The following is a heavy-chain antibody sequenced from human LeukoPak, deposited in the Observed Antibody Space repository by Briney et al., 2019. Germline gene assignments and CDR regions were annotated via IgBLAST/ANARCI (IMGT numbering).Heavy chain of an antibody. Sequence: AGGSLRLSCAASGFTFSSYGMHWVRQAPGKGLEWVAVIWYDGSNKYYADSVKGRFTISRDNSKNTLYLQMNSLRAEDTAVYYCAKGILGYSYGYGGPPVDYWGQGTLVTVSS. J-gene: IGHJ4*02. D-gene: IGHD5-18*01. CDR3: AKGILGYSYGYGGPPVDY. CDR1: GFTFSSYG. CDR2: IWYDGSNK. V-gene: IGHV3-30*02.